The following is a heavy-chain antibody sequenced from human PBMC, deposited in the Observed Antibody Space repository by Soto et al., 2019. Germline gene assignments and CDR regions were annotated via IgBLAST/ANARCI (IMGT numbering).Heavy chain of an antibody. V-gene: IGHV3-23*01. CDR3: ARLIGNSWLDS. J-gene: IGHJ5*01. CDR2: IGNRGIST. CDR1: EFIFSSYA. Sequence: GGSLRLSCAASEFIFSSYAMSWVRQAPGKGLEWVSGIGNRGISTYYADSVKGRITISPDTSNNQLSLQLNSVTPDDTAVYYCARLIGNSWLDSWGQGTLVTVSS. D-gene: IGHD2-8*01.